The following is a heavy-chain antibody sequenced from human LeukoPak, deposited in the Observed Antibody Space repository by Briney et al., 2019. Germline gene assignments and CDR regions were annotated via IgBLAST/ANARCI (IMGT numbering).Heavy chain of an antibody. J-gene: IGHJ3*02. V-gene: IGHV3-15*01. Sequence: MTGGSLRLSCAASGFTFSNTWMSWVRQAPGKGLEWVGRIKSKTDGGTTDYAAPVKGRLTISRDDSKNTLYLQMNSLKTEDTAVYYCTTGLVPFDAFDIWGQGTMVTVSS. CDR3: TTGLVPFDAFDI. CDR1: GFTFSNTW. CDR2: IKSKTDGGTT. D-gene: IGHD2-8*02.